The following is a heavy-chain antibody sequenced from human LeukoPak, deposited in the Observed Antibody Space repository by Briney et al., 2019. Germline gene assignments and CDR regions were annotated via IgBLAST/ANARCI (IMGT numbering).Heavy chain of an antibody. V-gene: IGHV3-7*01. CDR3: ARKLTSYSSGWYGNYFDY. CDR1: GFTFSSLW. J-gene: IGHJ4*02. Sequence: GGSLRLSCAASGFTFSSLWMSWVRQAPGKGLEWVANIKEDGSVKYYVDSLKGRFTISRDNAKNSLYLQMNSLRAEDTAVYYCARKLTSYSSGWYGNYFDYWGQGTLVTVSS. D-gene: IGHD6-19*01. CDR2: IKEDGSVK.